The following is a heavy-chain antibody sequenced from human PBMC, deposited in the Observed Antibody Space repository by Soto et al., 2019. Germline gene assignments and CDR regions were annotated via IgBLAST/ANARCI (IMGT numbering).Heavy chain of an antibody. V-gene: IGHV4-30-4*01. J-gene: IGHJ5*02. CDR2: IYYSGST. D-gene: IGHD3-10*01. CDR1: GGSISSGDYY. CDR3: VLSRVRSLWFDP. Sequence: SETLSLTCTVSGGSISSGDYYWSWIRQPPGKGLEWIGYIYYSGSTYYNPSLKSRVTISVDTSKNQFSLKLSSVTAADTAVYYCVLSRVRSLWFDPWGQGTLVTAPQ.